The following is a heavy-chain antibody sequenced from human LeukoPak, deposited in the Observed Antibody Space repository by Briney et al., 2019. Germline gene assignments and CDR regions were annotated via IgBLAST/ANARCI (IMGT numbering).Heavy chain of an antibody. V-gene: IGHV4-39*01. CDR1: DVSISSNSYY. J-gene: IGHJ4*02. CDR2: IAYSGST. CDR3: ARHPTGTGNFDY. Sequence: SETLSLTCTVSDVSISSNSYYWGWIRQPPGGGLEWIGTIAYSGSTNYNPSLKSRVTISVDTSKNQFSLKLSSVTAADTAVYYCARHPTGTGNFDYWGQGTLVTVSS. D-gene: IGHD2-8*02.